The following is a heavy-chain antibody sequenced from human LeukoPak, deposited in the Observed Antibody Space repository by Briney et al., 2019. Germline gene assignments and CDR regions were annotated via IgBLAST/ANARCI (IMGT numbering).Heavy chain of an antibody. Sequence: PSETLSFTCTVSGGSISSYYWSWIRQPPGKGLEWIGYIYYSGSTNYNPSLKSRVTISVDTSKNQFSLKLSSVTAADTAVYYCARVRTTPCIAVAGTYDAFDIWGQGTMVTVSS. CDR3: ARVRTTPCIAVAGTYDAFDI. CDR2: IYYSGST. CDR1: GGSISSYY. V-gene: IGHV4-59*01. D-gene: IGHD6-19*01. J-gene: IGHJ3*02.